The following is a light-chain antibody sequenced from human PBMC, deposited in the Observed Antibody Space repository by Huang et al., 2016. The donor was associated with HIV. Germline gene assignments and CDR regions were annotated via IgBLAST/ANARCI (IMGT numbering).Light chain of an antibody. Sequence: DIQMTQSPSILSASVGDRVTITCRASQSISTWLAWYQQKPGKAPNLLIYDASILEAGVPSTFSGSGSGTEFTLTISSLQPDDFATYYCQQYNGYPYTFGQGTKLEIK. CDR2: DAS. J-gene: IGKJ2*01. CDR3: QQYNGYPYT. CDR1: QSISTW. V-gene: IGKV1-5*01.